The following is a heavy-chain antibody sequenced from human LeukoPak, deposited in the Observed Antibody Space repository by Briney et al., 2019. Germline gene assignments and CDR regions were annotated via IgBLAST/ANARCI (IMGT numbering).Heavy chain of an antibody. Sequence: PSETLSLTCTVSGGSITNYYWSWIRQPPGKGLEWIGYISNGGSTNYNPSLKSRVTLSIDTSKNQFSLKLSSVTAADTAIYYCARGVYIAAGQYGYWGQGTLVTVSS. CDR1: GGSITNYY. D-gene: IGHD6-13*01. V-gene: IGHV4-59*08. CDR2: ISNGGST. CDR3: ARGVYIAAGQYGY. J-gene: IGHJ4*02.